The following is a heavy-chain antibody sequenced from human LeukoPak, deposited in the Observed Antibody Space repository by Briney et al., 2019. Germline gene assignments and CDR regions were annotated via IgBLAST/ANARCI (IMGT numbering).Heavy chain of an antibody. CDR1: GFTFSSYS. D-gene: IGHD2-2*02. J-gene: IGHJ6*03. CDR2: ISSSSSYI. CDR3: ARWPAICSSTSCYTGGYYYYYMDV. Sequence: GGSLRLSCAASGFTFSSYSMNWIRQAPGKGLEWVSSISSSSSYIYYADSVKGRFTISRDNAKNSLYLQMNSLRAEDTAVYYCARWPAICSSTSCYTGGYYYYYMDVWGKGTTVTVSS. V-gene: IGHV3-21*01.